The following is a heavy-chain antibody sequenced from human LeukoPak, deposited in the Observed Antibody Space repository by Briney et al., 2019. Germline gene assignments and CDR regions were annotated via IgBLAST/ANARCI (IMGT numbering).Heavy chain of an antibody. Sequence: PVGSLRLSCTASGFKFGDYVMHWVRQVSGKGLEWVSRISEDGRLKNYADSVKGRFTISRDNRKNSLFLQISSLRIEDTALYYCAVDIIPSLGHYEGGIEFDSRGQGTRVIVSS. CDR3: AVDIIPSLGHYEGGIEFDS. J-gene: IGHJ4*02. CDR1: GFKFGDYV. CDR2: ISEDGRLK. D-gene: IGHD4-17*01. V-gene: IGHV3-43*02.